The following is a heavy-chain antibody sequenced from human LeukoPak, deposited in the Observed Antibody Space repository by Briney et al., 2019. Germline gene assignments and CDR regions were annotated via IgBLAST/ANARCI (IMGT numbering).Heavy chain of an antibody. Sequence: ASVKVSCKASGYTFTSYGISWERQAPGQGLEWMGWISAYNGNTNYAQKLQGRVTMTTDTSTSTAYMELMSLRSDDTAVYYCARGLYYDSSGYYYVGSGAAFDIWGQGTMVTVSS. CDR2: ISAYNGNT. CDR3: ARGLYYDSSGYYYVGSGAAFDI. D-gene: IGHD3-22*01. J-gene: IGHJ3*02. CDR1: GYTFTSYG. V-gene: IGHV1-18*01.